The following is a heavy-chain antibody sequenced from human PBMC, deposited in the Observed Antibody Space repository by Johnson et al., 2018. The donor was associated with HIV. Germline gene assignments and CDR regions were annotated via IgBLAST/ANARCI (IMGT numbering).Heavy chain of an antibody. CDR2: ISYDGSNK. V-gene: IGHV3-30*14. CDR3: ARACRDGYTCDAFDI. CDR1: RFTFSSYV. Sequence: QVQLVESGGGVVRPGGSLRLSCAASRFTFSSYVMHWVRQAPGKGLEWVAVISYDGSNKYYADSVKGRFTISRDNSKNTLYLQMNSLRAEDTAVYYCARACRDGYTCDAFDIWGQGTMVTVSS. D-gene: IGHD5-24*01. J-gene: IGHJ3*02.